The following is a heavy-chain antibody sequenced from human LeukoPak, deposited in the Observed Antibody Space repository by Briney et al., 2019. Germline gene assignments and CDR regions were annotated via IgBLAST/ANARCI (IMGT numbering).Heavy chain of an antibody. CDR1: GGSISSYY. V-gene: IGHV4-59*01. D-gene: IGHD4-17*01. J-gene: IGHJ5*02. Sequence: SETLSLTCTVSGGSISSYYWSWIRQPPGKGLEWIGYIYYSGSTNYNPSLKSRVTISVDTSKNQFSLKLSSVTAADTAVYCCARANGEDWFDPWGQGTLVTVSS. CDR3: ARANGEDWFDP. CDR2: IYYSGST.